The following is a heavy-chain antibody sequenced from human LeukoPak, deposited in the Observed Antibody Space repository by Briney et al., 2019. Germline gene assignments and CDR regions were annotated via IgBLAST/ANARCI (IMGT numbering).Heavy chain of an antibody. D-gene: IGHD2-15*01. V-gene: IGHV3-53*01. CDR2: IYYGGST. Sequence: GGSLRLSCAASGFIVSSNYMNWVRQAPGKGLEWVSVIYYGGSTYYADSVKGRFTISRDNSKNTLYLQMNSLRAEDTAVYYCARAPRVDYMDVWGKGTTVTVSS. CDR1: GFIVSSNY. J-gene: IGHJ6*03. CDR3: ARAPRVDYMDV.